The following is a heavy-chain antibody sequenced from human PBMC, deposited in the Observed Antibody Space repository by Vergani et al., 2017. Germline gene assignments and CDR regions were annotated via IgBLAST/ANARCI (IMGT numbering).Heavy chain of an antibody. CDR2: IYYSGST. D-gene: IGHD1-1*01. CDR1: GGSISRYY. J-gene: IGHJ4*02. CDR3: ARTTSYFDY. V-gene: IGHV4-59*01. Sequence: QVPLQESGPGLVKPSETLSLTCTVPGGSISRYYWSWIRQPPGKGLEWIGYIYYSGSTNYNPSLKSRVTISVDTSKNQFSLKLSSVTAADTAVYYCARTTSYFDYWGQGTLVTVSS.